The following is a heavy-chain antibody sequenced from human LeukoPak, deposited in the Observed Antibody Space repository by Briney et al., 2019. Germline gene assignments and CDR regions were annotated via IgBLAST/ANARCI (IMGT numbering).Heavy chain of an antibody. V-gene: IGHV4-4*07. Sequence: PSETLSLTCTVSGDSISSYYWSWIRQPAGKGLEWIGRIYTSGSTNYSPSLKSRVTMSVDTSKNQFSLKLSSVTAADTAVYYCARDSRTRSGYYPDYWGQGTLVTVSS. D-gene: IGHD3-22*01. CDR3: ARDSRTRSGYYPDY. J-gene: IGHJ4*02. CDR2: IYTSGST. CDR1: GDSISSYY.